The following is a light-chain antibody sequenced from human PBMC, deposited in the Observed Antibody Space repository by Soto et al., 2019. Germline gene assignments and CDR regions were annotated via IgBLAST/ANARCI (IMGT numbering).Light chain of an antibody. CDR1: QSVSSSF. CDR2: GAS. CDR3: QQYGSSPYT. V-gene: IGKV3-20*01. J-gene: IGKJ2*01. Sequence: ELVLTQSPGTLSLSPGERATLSCRASQSVSSSFLAWYQQIPGQAPRLLIYGASSRATGIADRFSGSGSGTDFPLTISRLEPEDLAVYYCQQYGSSPYTFGQGSKLEI.